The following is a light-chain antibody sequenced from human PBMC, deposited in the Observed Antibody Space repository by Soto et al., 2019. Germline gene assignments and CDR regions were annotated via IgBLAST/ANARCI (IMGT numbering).Light chain of an antibody. J-gene: IGKJ1*01. Sequence: IVLTQSPATLSLSPGESATLSCRASPSVTNFLAWYQQKPGQAPRLLIYGAFNRATGIPSRFSGSGSGTEFTLTISSLQPDDFATYYCQQYNSYSWTFGQGTKVDIK. CDR1: PSVTNF. CDR2: GAF. CDR3: QQYNSYSWT. V-gene: IGKV3D-15*01.